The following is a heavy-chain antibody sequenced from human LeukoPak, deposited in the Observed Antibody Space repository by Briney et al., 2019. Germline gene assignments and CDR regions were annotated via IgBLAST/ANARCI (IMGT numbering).Heavy chain of an antibody. CDR1: AFTFSRYA. V-gene: IGHV3-30*04. Sequence: GGSLRLSCAASAFTFSRYAMHWVRQAPGKGLECVTLISYDGSHKDYADSVKGRFTISRDNSKNTVYLQVRSLRAEDTALYYCARDALVVITQGFDYWGQGTLVTVSS. CDR3: ARDALVVITQGFDY. D-gene: IGHD3-22*01. CDR2: ISYDGSHK. J-gene: IGHJ4*02.